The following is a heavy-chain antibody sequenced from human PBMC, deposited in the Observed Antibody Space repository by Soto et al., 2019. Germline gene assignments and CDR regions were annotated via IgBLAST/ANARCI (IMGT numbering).Heavy chain of an antibody. J-gene: IGHJ5*02. D-gene: IGHD3-10*01. Sequence: PPATLSLTCPVSGGSISNTSYYWAGLREPPGNGLEWIGSIYHSGTFLYNPSLKTRPTMSLDRSNNQSSLTLNSVTAADTAVYYCARAQFYSGSGRYNNLMFAPWGQGTQVTGSS. CDR3: ARAQFYSGSGRYNNLMFAP. CDR2: IYHSGTF. CDR1: GGSISNTSYY. V-gene: IGHV4-39*07.